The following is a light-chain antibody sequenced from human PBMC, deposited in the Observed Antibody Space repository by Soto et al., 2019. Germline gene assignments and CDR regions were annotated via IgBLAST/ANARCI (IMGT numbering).Light chain of an antibody. CDR1: QSISSY. Sequence: DIQMTQSPSSLSASVGARVTITCRAIQSISSYLNWYQQKPGQAPRLLIYAASSLQSGVPSRFSGIGSGTDFTLTISSLQPEDFAAYYCQQSYSNPTSFGHGTKVDIK. J-gene: IGKJ3*01. CDR3: QQSYSNPTS. V-gene: IGKV1-39*01. CDR2: AAS.